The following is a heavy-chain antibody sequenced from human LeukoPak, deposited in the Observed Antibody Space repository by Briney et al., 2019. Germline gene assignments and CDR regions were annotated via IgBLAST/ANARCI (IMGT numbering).Heavy chain of an antibody. CDR2: IYSGGST. J-gene: IGHJ4*02. V-gene: IGHV3-53*01. Sequence: GGSLRLSCAASGFTVSSNFMSWVRQAPGKGLEWVSVIYSGGSTYYADSVKGRFTISRDNSKNTVYLQMNSLRAEDTAVYYCARGETSSYDYWGQGTLVTVSS. CDR3: ARGETSSYDY. CDR1: GFTVSSNF. D-gene: IGHD2-2*01.